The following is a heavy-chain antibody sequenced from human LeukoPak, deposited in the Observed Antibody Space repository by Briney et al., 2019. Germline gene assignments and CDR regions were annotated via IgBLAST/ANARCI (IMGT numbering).Heavy chain of an antibody. Sequence: ASVKVSCKASGYTFTGYYMHWVRQAPGQGLEWMGWINPNSGGTNYARKFQGRVTMTRDASISTAYMELSRLRSDDTAVYYCARVGDGYNPHFDYWGQGTLVTVSS. V-gene: IGHV1-2*02. CDR3: ARVGDGYNPHFDY. D-gene: IGHD5-24*01. J-gene: IGHJ4*02. CDR1: GYTFTGYY. CDR2: INPNSGGT.